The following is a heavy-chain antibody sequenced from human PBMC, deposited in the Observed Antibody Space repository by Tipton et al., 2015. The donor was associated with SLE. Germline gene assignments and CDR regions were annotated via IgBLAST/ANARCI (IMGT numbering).Heavy chain of an antibody. CDR3: ARAEVGSSWNGDAFDI. CDR1: GGSISSSNW. V-gene: IGHV4-4*02. CDR2: IYHSGST. D-gene: IGHD6-13*01. Sequence: TLSLTCAVSGGSISSSNWWSWVRQPPGKGLEWIGEIYHSGSTNYNPSLKSRVTISVDKSKNQFSLQLNSVTPEDTAVYYCARAEVGSSWNGDAFDIWGQGTMVTVSS. J-gene: IGHJ3*02.